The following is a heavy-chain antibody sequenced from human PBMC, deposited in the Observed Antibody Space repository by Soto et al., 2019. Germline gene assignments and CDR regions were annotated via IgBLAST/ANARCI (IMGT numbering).Heavy chain of an antibody. V-gene: IGHV3-15*07. D-gene: IGHD3-22*01. CDR1: GVTFSNAW. CDR2: IKSKTDGGKT. CDR3: TTVLTVCSYDNSGYSF. J-gene: IGHJ4*02. Sequence: GGSLRLSCAASGVTFSNAWMNWVRQAPGKGLEWVGRIKSKTDGGKTDYAAPVKGRFTISRDDSKNTLYLQMNSLTTEDTAVYYCTTVLTVCSYDNSGYSFWGQGTLVTVSS.